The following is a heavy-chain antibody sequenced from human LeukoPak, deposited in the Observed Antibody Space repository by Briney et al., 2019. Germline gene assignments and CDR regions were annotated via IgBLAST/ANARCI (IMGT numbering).Heavy chain of an antibody. CDR2: INWNGGST. CDR3: ARDYYDSSGYYPFDY. CDR1: GFTFDDYG. J-gene: IGHJ4*02. V-gene: IGHV3-20*04. Sequence: GGSRRLSCAASGFTFDDYGMSWVSQAPGKWLEWVSGINWNGGSTGYADSVKGRFTISRDNAKNSLYLQMNSLRAEDTALYYCARDYYDSSGYYPFDYWGQGTLVTVSS. D-gene: IGHD3-22*01.